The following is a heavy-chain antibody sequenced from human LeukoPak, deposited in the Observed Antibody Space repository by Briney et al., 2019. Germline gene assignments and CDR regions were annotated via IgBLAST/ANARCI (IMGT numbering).Heavy chain of an antibody. Sequence: GGSLRLSCAASGFTFSSYAMSWVRQAPGKGLEWVSHADSVKGRFTISRDNSKNTLYPHMNSLRAEDTAIYYCAKMAGSSVYYYRFDYWGQGTLVTVSS. CDR1: GFTFSSYA. V-gene: IGHV3-23*01. D-gene: IGHD3-22*01. J-gene: IGHJ4*02. CDR3: AKMAGSSVYYYRFDY.